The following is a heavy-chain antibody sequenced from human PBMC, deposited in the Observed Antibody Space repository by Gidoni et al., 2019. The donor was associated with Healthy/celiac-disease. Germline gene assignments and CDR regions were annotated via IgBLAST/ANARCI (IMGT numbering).Heavy chain of an antibody. CDR3: AKERSDSSLDY. CDR2: ISWNSGII. CDR1: GVTLDVYA. Sequence: EVQLVESGGGLVQPGSSLTLSCAASGVTLDVYAMHWVRQAPGKGLEWVSGISWNSGIIGYADSVKGRFTISRDNAKNSLYLQMNSLRAEDTALYYCAKERSDSSLDYWGQGTLVTVSS. D-gene: IGHD2-15*01. V-gene: IGHV3-9*01. J-gene: IGHJ4*02.